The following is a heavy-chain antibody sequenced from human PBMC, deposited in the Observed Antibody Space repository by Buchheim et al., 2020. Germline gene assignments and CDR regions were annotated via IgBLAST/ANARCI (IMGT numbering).Heavy chain of an antibody. J-gene: IGHJ4*02. CDR3: ARLGRGYCSGGSCSFFDY. D-gene: IGHD2-15*01. Sequence: QVQLQESGPGLVKPSETLSLTCTVSGGSISSYYWSWIRQPPGKGLEWIGYIYYSGSTNYNPSLKSRVTISVDTSKNQFSLKLSSVTAADTAVYYCARLGRGYCSGGSCSFFDYWGQGTL. CDR2: IYYSGST. V-gene: IGHV4-59*01. CDR1: GGSISSYY.